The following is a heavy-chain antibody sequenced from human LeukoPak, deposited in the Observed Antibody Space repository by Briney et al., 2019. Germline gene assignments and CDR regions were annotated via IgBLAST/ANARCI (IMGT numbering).Heavy chain of an antibody. J-gene: IGHJ3*02. CDR1: GFTFDDYA. CDR2: ISGDGGST. D-gene: IGHD1-26*01. Sequence: PGGSLRLSCAASGFTFDDYAMHWVRQAPGKGLERVSLISGDGGSTYYADSVKGRFTISRDNSKNSLYLQMNSLRTEDTALYYCAKLKSGSYSHDAFDIRGQGTMVTVSS. CDR3: AKLKSGSYSHDAFDI. V-gene: IGHV3-43*02.